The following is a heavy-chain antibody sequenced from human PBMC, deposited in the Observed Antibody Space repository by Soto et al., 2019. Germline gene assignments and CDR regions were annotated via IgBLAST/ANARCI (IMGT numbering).Heavy chain of an antibody. CDR3: ARALGTAFFS. CDR2: IITIFGTA. V-gene: IGHV1-69*01. D-gene: IGHD3-3*02. Sequence: QVQLVQSGAEVKKPGSSVKVSCKAYGGTFSSYAISWVRQAPGQGLEWMGGIITIFGTANYAQKFQGIVTIIKTESTSTAYMELSILGSEDTAVYYCARALGTAFFSWGQGTLVSVSS. CDR1: GGTFSSYA. J-gene: IGHJ5*02.